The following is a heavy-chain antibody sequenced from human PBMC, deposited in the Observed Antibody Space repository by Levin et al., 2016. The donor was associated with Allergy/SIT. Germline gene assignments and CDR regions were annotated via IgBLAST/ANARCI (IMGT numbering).Heavy chain of an antibody. D-gene: IGHD3-10*01. Sequence: VRQAPGKGLEWVSSISSSSSYIYYADSVKGRFTISRDNAKNSLYLQMNSLRAEDTAVYYCARDQTYYYGSGSYYPDYWGQGTLVTVSS. J-gene: IGHJ4*02. CDR3: ARDQTYYYGSGSYYPDY. CDR2: ISSSSSYI. V-gene: IGHV3-21*01.